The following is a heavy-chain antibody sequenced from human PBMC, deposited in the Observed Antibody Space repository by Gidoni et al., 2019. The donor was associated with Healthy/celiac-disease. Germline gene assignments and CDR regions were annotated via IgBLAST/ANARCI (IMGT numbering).Heavy chain of an antibody. V-gene: IGHV2-26*01. CDR1: GFSLSNARMG. D-gene: IGHD3-3*01. CDR2: IFSNDEK. CDR3: ARMMSERGDFWSGYDYYYYMDV. Sequence: QVTLKESGPVLVKLTETLTLTCTVSGFSLSNARMGVSWIRQPPGKALEWLAHIFSNDEKSYSTFLKSRLTISKDTSKSQVVLTMTNMDPVDTATYYCARMMSERGDFWSGYDYYYYMDVWGKGTTVTVSS. J-gene: IGHJ6*03.